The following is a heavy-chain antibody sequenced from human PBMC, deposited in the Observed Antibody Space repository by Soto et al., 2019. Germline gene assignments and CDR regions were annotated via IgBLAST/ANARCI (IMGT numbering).Heavy chain of an antibody. Sequence: QVQLQQWGAGLLKPSETLSLNCAVYGGSFSGYSWSWIRQPPGKGLEWIAEINHSGSTNLNPALNSRVNISVNTSKNQFSLTLSSVTAAGTAVYYCTRGGRAYSFGYIDDWGQGTLVTVSS. J-gene: IGHJ4*02. CDR3: TRGGRAYSFGYIDD. CDR1: GGSFSGYS. D-gene: IGHD5-18*01. CDR2: INHSGST. V-gene: IGHV4-34*01.